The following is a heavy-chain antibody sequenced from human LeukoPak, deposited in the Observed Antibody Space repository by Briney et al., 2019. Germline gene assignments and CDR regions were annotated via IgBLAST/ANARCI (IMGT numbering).Heavy chain of an antibody. CDR3: ARRARWNSYFDP. CDR1: GDDVSSDSSS. D-gene: IGHD1-7*01. V-gene: IGHV6-1*01. Sequence: SQTLSLTCAISGDDVSSDSSSWPWIWQSPSRGLEWLGRTYYTSKWTGDAAVSVRSRIAIAPDTSKNQFTLQLNSVTVEDTAVYYCARRARWNSYFDPWGQGILVVVSS. CDR2: TYYTSKWTG. J-gene: IGHJ5*02.